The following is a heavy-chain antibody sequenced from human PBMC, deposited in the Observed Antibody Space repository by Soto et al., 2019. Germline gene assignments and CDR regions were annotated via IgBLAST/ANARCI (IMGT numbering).Heavy chain of an antibody. V-gene: IGHV4-4*07. CDR1: GGSISSYY. CDR2: IYTSGST. Sequence: PSETLSLTCTVSGGSISSYYWSWIRQPAGKGLEWIGRIYTSGSTNYNPSLKSRVTMSVDTSKNQFSLKLSSVTAADTAVYYCARGPYYYDSSDYSGFDYWGQGTLVTVSS. J-gene: IGHJ4*02. CDR3: ARGPYYYDSSDYSGFDY. D-gene: IGHD3-22*01.